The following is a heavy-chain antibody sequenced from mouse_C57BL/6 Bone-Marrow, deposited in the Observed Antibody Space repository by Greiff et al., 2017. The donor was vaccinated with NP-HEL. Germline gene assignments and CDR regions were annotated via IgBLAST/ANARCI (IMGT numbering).Heavy chain of an antibody. CDR1: GFTFSDYY. CDR2: ISNGGGST. Sequence: EVQLVESGGGLVQPGGSLKLSCAASGFTFSDYYMYWVRQTPEKRLEWVAYISNGGGSTYYPETVKGRFTISRDNAKNTLYLQMSRLKSEDTAMYYCARRRFYYYGSSYEVDYWGQGTTRTVSS. J-gene: IGHJ2*01. D-gene: IGHD1-1*01. CDR3: ARRRFYYYGSSYEVDY. V-gene: IGHV5-12*01.